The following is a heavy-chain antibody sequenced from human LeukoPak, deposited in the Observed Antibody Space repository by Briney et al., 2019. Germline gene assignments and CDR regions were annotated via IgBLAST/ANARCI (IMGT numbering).Heavy chain of an antibody. CDR2: ISSSSSTI. CDR1: GFTFSSYS. Sequence: GGSLRLSCAASGFTFSSYSMNWVRQAPGKGLEWVSYISSSSSTIYYADSVKGRFTISRDNAKSSLYLQVNSLRAEDTAMYYCTRGVNRPNYYYYGMDVWGQGTTVTVSS. V-gene: IGHV3-48*04. J-gene: IGHJ6*02. D-gene: IGHD4-11*01. CDR3: TRGVNRPNYYYYGMDV.